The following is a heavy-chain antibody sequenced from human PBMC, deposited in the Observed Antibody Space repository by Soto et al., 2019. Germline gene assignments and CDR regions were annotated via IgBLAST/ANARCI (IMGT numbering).Heavy chain of an antibody. V-gene: IGHV4-39*02. CDR3: ARDPSIVVVTGRLYYYYGMDV. Sequence: SETLSLTCTVSGGSISSSSYYWGWIRQPPGKGLEWIGSIYYSGSTYYNPSLKSRVTISVDTSKNQFSLKLSSVTAADTAVYYCARDPSIVVVTGRLYYYYGMDVWGQGTTVT. J-gene: IGHJ6*02. D-gene: IGHD2-21*02. CDR1: GGSISSSSYY. CDR2: IYYSGST.